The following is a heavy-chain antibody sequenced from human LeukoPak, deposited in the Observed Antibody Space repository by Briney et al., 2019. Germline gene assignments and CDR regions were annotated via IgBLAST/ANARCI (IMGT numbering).Heavy chain of an antibody. D-gene: IGHD3-3*01. CDR2: IYYSGDT. CDR3: ARVKLNEFFGKNPAYYYVDV. V-gene: IGHV4-59*11. Sequence: PSETLSLTCSVSGGSIRSHCWTWLRQPPGKELEWIGYIYYSGDTNYNPSLKSRVTISIDTSKNQFSLKLSSVTAADTAVYHCARVKLNEFFGKNPAYYYVDVWGKGTTVTVSS. CDR1: GGSIRSHC. J-gene: IGHJ6*03.